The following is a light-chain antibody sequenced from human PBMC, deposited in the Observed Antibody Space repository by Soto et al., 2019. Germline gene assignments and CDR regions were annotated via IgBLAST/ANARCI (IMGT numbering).Light chain of an antibody. Sequence: QSALTQPASVSGSPGQSITISCAGTRSDIGTYNFVSWYQQHPGKAPKLIIYDVSDRPSGISNRFSGSKSGNTASLTISGLQADDEADYDCTSFSSTSTPWVFGGGTKLTVL. CDR3: TSFSSTSTPWV. V-gene: IGLV2-14*03. CDR2: DVS. J-gene: IGLJ3*02. CDR1: RSDIGTYNF.